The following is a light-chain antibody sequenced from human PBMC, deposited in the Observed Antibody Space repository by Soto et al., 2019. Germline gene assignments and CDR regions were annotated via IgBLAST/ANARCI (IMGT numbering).Light chain of an antibody. J-gene: IGKJ2*02. V-gene: IGKV2-28*01. CDR1: QSLLHYNGFNY. Sequence: EIVMIQSPLSLPVTPGEPASISCRSSQSLLHYNGFNYLDWYLQKPGQSPQLLIYLGSNRASGVPDRFSGSGSGTDFALKISRVEAEDVGVYYCMQSLQSPRTFGQGTNLEIK. CDR2: LGS. CDR3: MQSLQSPRT.